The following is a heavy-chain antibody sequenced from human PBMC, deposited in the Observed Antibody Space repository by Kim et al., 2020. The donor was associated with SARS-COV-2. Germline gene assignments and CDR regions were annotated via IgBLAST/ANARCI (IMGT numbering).Heavy chain of an antibody. Sequence: EIGYADPVKGRFTISRDNANSKLYLQMNSLRADDTAVYYCTRDIGYKHFDFWGQGTLVSVSS. CDR3: TRDIGYKHFDF. V-gene: IGHV3-7*01. D-gene: IGHD1-20*01. CDR2: EI. J-gene: IGHJ4*02.